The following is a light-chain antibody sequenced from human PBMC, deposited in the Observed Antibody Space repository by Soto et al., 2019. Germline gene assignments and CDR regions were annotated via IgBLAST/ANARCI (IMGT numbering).Light chain of an antibody. CDR1: SGHSTYA. Sequence: LVLTQSPSASASLGASVKLTCTLSSGHSTYAIAWHQQQPEKGPRYLMKLNSDGSHSRGGGIPDRFSGSSSGAERYLTISGLQSEDEADYYCQTWGTGMVFGGGTKLTVL. CDR3: QTWGTGMV. J-gene: IGLJ2*01. V-gene: IGLV4-69*01. CDR2: LNSDGSH.